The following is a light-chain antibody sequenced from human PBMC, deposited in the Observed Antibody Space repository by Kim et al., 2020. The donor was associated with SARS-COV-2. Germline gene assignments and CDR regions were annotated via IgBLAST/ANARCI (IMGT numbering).Light chain of an antibody. V-gene: IGKV3-15*01. J-gene: IGKJ4*01. CDR2: GAS. Sequence: PGERATLSCRASQSVSSNLAWYQQKPGQAPRLLIYGASTRATGIPARFSGSGSGTEFTLTISSLQSEDFAVYYCQQYNNWPPLTFAGGTKVDIK. CDR1: QSVSSN. CDR3: QQYNNWPPLT.